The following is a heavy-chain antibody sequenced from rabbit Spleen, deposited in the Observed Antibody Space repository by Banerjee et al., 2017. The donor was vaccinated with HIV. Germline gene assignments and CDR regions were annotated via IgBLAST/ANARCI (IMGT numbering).Heavy chain of an antibody. CDR3: ARDAGTYPYIDVYFNL. CDR1: GFTINGDYW. CDR2: IYGGDGRT. J-gene: IGHJ4*01. V-gene: IGHV1S40*01. Sequence: QSLEESGGDLVKPGASLTLTCTASGFTINGDYWMCWVRQAPGKGLEWIACIYGGDGRTWYASWVNGRLTISKTSSTTVTLQMTSLTAADTAIYFCARDAGTYPYIDVYFNLWGPGTLVTVS. D-gene: IGHD4-2*01.